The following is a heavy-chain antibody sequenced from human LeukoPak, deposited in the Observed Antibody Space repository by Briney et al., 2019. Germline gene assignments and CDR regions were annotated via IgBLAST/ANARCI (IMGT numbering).Heavy chain of an antibody. J-gene: IGHJ4*02. D-gene: IGHD3-9*01. CDR1: GFTFSSYS. CDR3: ASVRGEFLQGLLTY. CDR2: FSSSSSYI. V-gene: IGHV3-21*01. Sequence: GGSLRLSCAASGFTFSSYSMNWVRQAPGKGLEWVSSFSSSSSYIYYADSVKGRFTISRDNAKNSLYLQMNSLRAEDTAVYYWASVRGEFLQGLLTYWGQGTLVTVSS.